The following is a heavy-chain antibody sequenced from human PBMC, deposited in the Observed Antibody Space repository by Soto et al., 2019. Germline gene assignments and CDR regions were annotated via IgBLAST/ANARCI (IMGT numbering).Heavy chain of an antibody. V-gene: IGHV1-18*01. CDR2: ISAYNGNT. Sequence: ASVKVSCKASGYTFTSYDISWVRQAPGQGLEWMGWISAYNGNTNYAQKLQGRVTMTTDTSTSTAYMELRSLRSDDTAVYYCARDNPFEVGYCSITSSCHGIDVWG. CDR1: GYTFTSYD. CDR3: ARDNPFEVGYCSITSSCHGIDV. J-gene: IGHJ6*02. D-gene: IGHD2-2*01.